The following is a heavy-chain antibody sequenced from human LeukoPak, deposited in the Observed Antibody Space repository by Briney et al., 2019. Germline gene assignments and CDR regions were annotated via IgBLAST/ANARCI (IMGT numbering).Heavy chain of an antibody. V-gene: IGHV3-7*01. CDR2: IKQDGSEK. CDR1: GFTFSSYA. Sequence: GGSLRLYCAASGFTFSSYAMHWVRQAPGKGLEWVANIKQDGSEKYYVDSVKGRFTISRDNAKKSLYLQMNSLRAEDTAVYYCARDIYYYDSSGYYFPGGSDYWGQGTLVTVSS. CDR3: ARDIYYYDSSGYYFPGGSDY. J-gene: IGHJ4*02. D-gene: IGHD3-22*01.